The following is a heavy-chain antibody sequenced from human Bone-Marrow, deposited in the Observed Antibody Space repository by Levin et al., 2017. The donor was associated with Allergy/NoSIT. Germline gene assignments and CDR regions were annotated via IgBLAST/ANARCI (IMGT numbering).Heavy chain of an antibody. CDR1: GGSISSGGYS. J-gene: IGHJ3*02. V-gene: IGHV4-30-2*01. D-gene: IGHD2-8*01. Sequence: SETLSLTCAVSGGSISSGGYSWSWIRQPPGKGLEWIGYIYHSGSTYYNPSLKSRVTISVDRSKNQFSLKLSSVTAADTAVYYCAAQRVYCTNGVCYVDAFDIWGQGTMVTVSS. CDR3: AAQRVYCTNGVCYVDAFDI. CDR2: IYHSGST.